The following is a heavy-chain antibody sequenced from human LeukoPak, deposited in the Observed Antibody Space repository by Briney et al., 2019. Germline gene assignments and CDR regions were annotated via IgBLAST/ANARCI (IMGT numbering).Heavy chain of an antibody. CDR1: GLTFSNAW. CDR2: IRSMSADGTV. J-gene: IGHJ4*02. Sequence: GGSLRLSCTASGLTFSNAWMTWIRQVPGKGLEWVGRIRSMSADGTVDYAAPVQGRFTISRDDSKNTVYLHMNSLRTEDTAIYYCTKVGVYYYDAWGQGTLVTVSS. V-gene: IGHV3-15*01. CDR3: TKVGVYYYDA. D-gene: IGHD3-16*01.